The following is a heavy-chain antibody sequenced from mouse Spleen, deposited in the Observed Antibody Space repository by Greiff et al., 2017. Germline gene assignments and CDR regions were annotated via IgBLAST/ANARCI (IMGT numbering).Heavy chain of an antibody. CDR1: GYTFTSYW. CDR2: IDPSDSYT. D-gene: IGHD2-1*01. CDR3: ARGGGKGYFDY. J-gene: IGHJ2*01. Sequence: QVQLQQPGAELVKPGASVKLSCKASGYTFTSYWMQWVKQRPGQGLEWIGEIDPSDSYTNYNQKFKGKATLTVDTSSSTAYMQLSSLTSEDSAVYYCARGGGKGYFDYWGQGTTLTVSS. V-gene: IGHV1-50*01.